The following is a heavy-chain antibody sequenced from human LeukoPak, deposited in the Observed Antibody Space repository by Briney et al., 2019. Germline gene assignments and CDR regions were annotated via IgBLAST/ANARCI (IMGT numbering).Heavy chain of an antibody. Sequence: PGGSLRLSCAASGFTVSTNYMNWVRQAPGKGLEWVSIIYSGRDTYYADSVKGRFTISRDNSKNTLYLQMNSLRVEDTAVYYCTRGPGSTWYSDYWGQGTLVTVSS. D-gene: IGHD6-13*01. CDR2: IYSGRDT. J-gene: IGHJ4*02. V-gene: IGHV3-66*02. CDR3: TRGPGSTWYSDY. CDR1: GFTVSTNY.